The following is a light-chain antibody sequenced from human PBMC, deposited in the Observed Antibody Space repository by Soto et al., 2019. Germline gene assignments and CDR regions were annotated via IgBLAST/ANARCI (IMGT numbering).Light chain of an antibody. Sequence: IVLPPSPGTLSLSSGERATLSLRASQSVSNNYLAWYQQKPGQAPRLLIYGASNRATGIPDRFSGSGSGTDFTLTISSLQPEDFATYYCQQSYSTPRTFGQGTKVDI. CDR2: GAS. CDR3: QQSYSTPRT. CDR1: QSVSNNY. V-gene: IGKV3-20*01. J-gene: IGKJ1*01.